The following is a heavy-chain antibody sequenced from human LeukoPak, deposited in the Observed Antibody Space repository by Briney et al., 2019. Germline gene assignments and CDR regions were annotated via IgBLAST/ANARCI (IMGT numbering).Heavy chain of an antibody. J-gene: IGHJ6*04. CDR3: ARLARLALLRGVTGYHSLDV. D-gene: IGHD3-10*01. CDR2: IYYSGTT. V-gene: IGHV4-59*01. CDR1: GGSISNFY. Sequence: SETLSLTCTVSGGSISNFYWSWIRQPPGGGLEWIGYIYYSGTTNYNPSFKSRVTMSVDASKNQFSLWLTSVTAADTAVYYCARLARLALLRGVTGYHSLDVWGKGTKVTVSS.